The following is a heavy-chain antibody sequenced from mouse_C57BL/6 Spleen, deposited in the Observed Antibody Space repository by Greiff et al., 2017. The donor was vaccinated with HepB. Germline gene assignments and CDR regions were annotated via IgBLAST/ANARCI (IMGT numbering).Heavy chain of an antibody. CDR3: ARSYYGRSPYWYLDV. Sequence: EVMLVESVAELVRPGASVKLSCTASGFNIKNTYMHWVKQRPEQGLEWIGRIDPANGNTKYAPKFQGKATITADTSSNTAYLQLSSLTSEDTAIYYGARSYYGRSPYWYLDVWGTGTTVTVSS. CDR1: GFNIKNTY. D-gene: IGHD1-1*01. V-gene: IGHV14-3*01. J-gene: IGHJ1*03. CDR2: IDPANGNT.